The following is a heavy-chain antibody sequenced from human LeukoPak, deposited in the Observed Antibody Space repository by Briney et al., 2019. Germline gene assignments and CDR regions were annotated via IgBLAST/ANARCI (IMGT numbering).Heavy chain of an antibody. V-gene: IGHV4-39*07. CDR2: MYYDGST. J-gene: IGHJ5*02. CDR3: ARGGNSEGWFDP. CDR1: GGSISSSTYY. D-gene: IGHD4-23*01. Sequence: SETLSLTCTVSGGSISSSTYYWGWIRQPPGKGLEWIGSMYYDGSTYYNPSLKSRVTISIDTSKNQFSLKMSSVTAADTAVYFCARGGNSEGWFDPWGQGTLVTVSS.